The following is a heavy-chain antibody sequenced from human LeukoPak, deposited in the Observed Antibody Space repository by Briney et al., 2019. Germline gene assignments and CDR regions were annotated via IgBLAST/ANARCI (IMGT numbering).Heavy chain of an antibody. CDR1: GGSFSCYY. D-gene: IGHD3-9*01. V-gene: IGHV4-34*01. J-gene: IGHJ5*02. CDR3: ARARPYILTSRRYSNWFDP. CDR2: FNHSGST. Sequence: SETLSLPCAVYGGSFSCYYWSWIRQPPGKGLEWIGEFNHSGSTNYNPSLKSRVTISVDTSKNQFSLKLSSVTAADTAVYYCARARPYILTSRRYSNWFDPWGQGTLVTVSS.